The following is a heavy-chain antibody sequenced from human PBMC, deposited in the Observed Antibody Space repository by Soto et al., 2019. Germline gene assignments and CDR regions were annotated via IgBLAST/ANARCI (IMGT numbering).Heavy chain of an antibody. CDR3: ARVRAVVVPAAMMGNIDV. V-gene: IGHV1-18*01. D-gene: IGHD2-2*01. CDR1: GYTFTSYG. Sequence: ASVKVSCKASGYTFTSYGISWVRQAPGQGLEWMGWISAYNGNTNYAQKLQGRVTMTTDTSTSTAYMELRSLRSDDTAVYYCARVRAVVVPAAMMGNIDVRGQGTRVTVSS. J-gene: IGHJ4*02. CDR2: ISAYNGNT.